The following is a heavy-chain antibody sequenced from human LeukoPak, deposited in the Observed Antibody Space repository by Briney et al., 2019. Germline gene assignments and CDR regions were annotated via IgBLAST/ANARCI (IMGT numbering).Heavy chain of an antibody. Sequence: GGSLRLSCAASGFTFSYYGMHWVRQAPGKGLGWVAIISNDGSNKNYADSVKGRFTISRDNSKNTLFLQMNSLRAEDTAVYYCAKDLRGYGDYTCTFDIWGQGTTVTISS. J-gene: IGHJ3*02. V-gene: IGHV3-30*18. CDR3: AKDLRGYGDYTCTFDI. D-gene: IGHD4-17*01. CDR1: GFTFSYYG. CDR2: ISNDGSNK.